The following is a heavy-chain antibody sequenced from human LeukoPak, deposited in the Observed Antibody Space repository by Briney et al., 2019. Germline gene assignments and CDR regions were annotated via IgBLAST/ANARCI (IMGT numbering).Heavy chain of an antibody. CDR3: ARQLYSSSEYDY. Sequence: SETLSLTCTVSGYSISSSYYWGWIRQPPGKGLEWIGSIYRTGSTYYNPSLESRVTISMHTSKNQFSLKLSSVTAADTAVYYCARQLYSSSEYDYWGQGTLVTVSS. CDR1: GYSISSSYY. J-gene: IGHJ4*02. V-gene: IGHV4-38-2*02. D-gene: IGHD6-6*01. CDR2: IYRTGST.